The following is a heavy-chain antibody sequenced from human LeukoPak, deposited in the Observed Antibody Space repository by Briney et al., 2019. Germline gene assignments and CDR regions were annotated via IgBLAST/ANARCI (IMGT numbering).Heavy chain of an antibody. CDR1: GFTFGDYA. V-gene: IGHV3-49*04. D-gene: IGHD3-3*01. J-gene: IGHJ4*02. CDR2: IRSKAYGGTT. CDR3: TRRYDFWSGYDDFDY. Sequence: GWSLRLSCTASGFTFGDYAMSWVRQAPGKGLGWVGFIRSKAYGGTTEYAASVKGRFTISRDDSKSIAYLQMNSLKTEDTAVYYCTRRYDFWSGYDDFDYWGQGTLVTVSS.